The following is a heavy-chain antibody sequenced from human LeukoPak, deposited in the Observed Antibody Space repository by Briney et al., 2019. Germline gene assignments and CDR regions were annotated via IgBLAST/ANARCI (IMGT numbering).Heavy chain of an antibody. CDR1: GGSISSGGYS. CDR3: ARHPAPEYYYDSSGYDY. D-gene: IGHD3-22*01. Sequence: PSQTLSLTCAVSGGSISSGGYSWSWIRQPPGKGLEWIGYIYHSGSTYYNPSLKSRVTISVDTSKNQFSLKLSSVTAADTAVYYCARHPAPEYYYDSSGYDYWGQGTLVTVSS. J-gene: IGHJ4*02. V-gene: IGHV4-30-2*03. CDR2: IYHSGST.